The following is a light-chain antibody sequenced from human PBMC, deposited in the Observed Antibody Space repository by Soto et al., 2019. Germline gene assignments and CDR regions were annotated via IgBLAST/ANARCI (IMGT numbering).Light chain of an antibody. CDR1: SSNVGGYNY. CDR3: CSYAGTYRWL. V-gene: IGLV2-11*01. J-gene: IGLJ3*02. CDR2: DVT. Sequence: QSALTQPRSVSGSPGQSVTISCTGTSSNVGGYNYVSWYQHHPGKVPKLLIYDVTERPSGVPDRFSGYKSGNTASLTISGLQADDEADYYCCSYAGTYRWLFGGGTKRTVL.